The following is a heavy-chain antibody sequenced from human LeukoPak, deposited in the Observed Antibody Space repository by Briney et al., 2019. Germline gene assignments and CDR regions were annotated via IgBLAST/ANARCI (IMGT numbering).Heavy chain of an antibody. J-gene: IGHJ4*02. CDR1: EFSVGSNY. V-gene: IGHV3-66*01. CDR2: IYSGGST. Sequence: PGGSLRPSCAASEFSVGSNYMTWVRQAPGKGLEWVSLIYSGGSTYYADSVKGRFTISRDNSKNTLYLQMNSLRAEDTAIYYCAKEYTGTFSPFPSYFDNWGQGNLVTVSS. D-gene: IGHD1-26*01. CDR3: AKEYTGTFSPFPSYFDN.